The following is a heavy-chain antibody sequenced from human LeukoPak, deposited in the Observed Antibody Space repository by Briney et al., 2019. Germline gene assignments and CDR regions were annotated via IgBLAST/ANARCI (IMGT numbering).Heavy chain of an antibody. CDR1: GFSFDTYA. Sequence: PGGSLRLSCVASGFSFDTYAMSWVRQPPGKGLEWVSGISDTGRNRHYTDSVKGRFTISRDNSKNILHLQMNSLRAEDTALYFCAKDHDNGDYYYYFDSWGQGTLVTVSS. J-gene: IGHJ4*02. D-gene: IGHD2-21*02. CDR3: AKDHDNGDYYYYFDS. CDR2: ISDTGRNR. V-gene: IGHV3-23*01.